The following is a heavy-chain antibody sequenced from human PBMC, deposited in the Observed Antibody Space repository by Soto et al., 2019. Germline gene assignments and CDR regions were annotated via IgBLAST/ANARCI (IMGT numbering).Heavy chain of an antibody. Sequence: GGSPRLSCAGCGFPLNDYWNDWVRQVPGKGLAWVSRIKSDGSRTSYADSVRGRFTISRDNAKNTLYLQMNSLRAEDTAVYYCASLSGNGGYWGQGTQVTVSS. CDR1: GFPLNDYW. CDR3: ASLSGNGGY. D-gene: IGHD5-12*01. CDR2: IKSDGSRT. J-gene: IGHJ4*02. V-gene: IGHV3-74*01.